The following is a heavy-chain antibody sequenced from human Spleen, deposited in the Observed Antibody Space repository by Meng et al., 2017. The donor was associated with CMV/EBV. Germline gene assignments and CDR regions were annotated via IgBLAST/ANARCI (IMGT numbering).Heavy chain of an antibody. D-gene: IGHD5-18*01. J-gene: IGHJ4*02. Sequence: SGFNFSSYAMSWVRQAPGKGMEWVSAISGSGGSTYYADSVKGRFTISRDNSKNTLYLQMNSLRAEDTAVYYCAKVWSAGYSYGQFDYWGQGTLVTVSS. V-gene: IGHV3-23*01. CDR3: AKVWSAGYSYGQFDY. CDR1: GFNFSSYA. CDR2: ISGSGGST.